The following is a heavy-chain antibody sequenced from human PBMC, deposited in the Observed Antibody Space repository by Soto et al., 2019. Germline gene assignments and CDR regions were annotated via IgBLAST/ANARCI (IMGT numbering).Heavy chain of an antibody. J-gene: IGHJ4*02. CDR1: GFTFSSYG. CDR3: AKDLFDRSGYIVMAPDFDY. Sequence: QVQLVESGGGVVQPGRSLRLSCAASGFTFSSYGMHWVRQAPGKGLEWVAVISYDGSNKYYADSVKGRFTISRDNSKNPLYLQMNSLRAEDTAVYYCAKDLFDRSGYIVMAPDFDYWGQVTLVTVSS. V-gene: IGHV3-30*18. D-gene: IGHD3-22*01. CDR2: ISYDGSNK.